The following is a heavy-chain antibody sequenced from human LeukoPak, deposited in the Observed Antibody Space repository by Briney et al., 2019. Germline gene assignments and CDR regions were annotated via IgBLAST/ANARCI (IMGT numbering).Heavy chain of an antibody. CDR2: IYSGGST. V-gene: IGHV3-66*01. Sequence: GSLRLSCAASGFTVSSNYMSWVRQAPGKGLEWVSVIYSGGSTYYADSVKGRFTISRDNSKNTLYLQMNSLRAEDTAVYYCASSLSYYYGMDVWGQGTTVTVPS. CDR3: ASSLSYYYGMDV. CDR1: GFTVSSNY. J-gene: IGHJ6*02.